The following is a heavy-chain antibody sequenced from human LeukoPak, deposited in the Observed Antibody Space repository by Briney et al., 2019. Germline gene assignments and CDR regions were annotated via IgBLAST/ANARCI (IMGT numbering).Heavy chain of an antibody. D-gene: IGHD6-19*01. CDR2: ISYDGSNK. Sequence: GGSLRLPCAASGFTFSSYGMHWVRQAPGKGLEWVAVISYDGSNKYYADSVKGRFTISRDNSKNTLYLQMNSLRAEDTAVYYCAKDHSSGWLDWGQGTLVTVSS. CDR1: GFTFSSYG. CDR3: AKDHSSGWLD. V-gene: IGHV3-30*18. J-gene: IGHJ4*02.